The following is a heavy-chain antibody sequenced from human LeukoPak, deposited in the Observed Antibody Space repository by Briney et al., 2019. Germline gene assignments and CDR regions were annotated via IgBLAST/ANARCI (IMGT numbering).Heavy chain of an antibody. J-gene: IGHJ4*02. CDR1: GFTFSSYW. V-gene: IGHV3-74*01. D-gene: IGHD3-22*01. CDR2: INSDGSST. CDR3: ARGVYYDSSGYPPNFDY. Sequence: GGSLRLSCAASGFTFSSYWMHWVRHAPGKGLVWVSRINSDGSSTRYADSVKGRFTISRDNAKNTLYLQMNSLRAEDTAVYYCARGVYYDSSGYPPNFDYWGQGTLVTVSS.